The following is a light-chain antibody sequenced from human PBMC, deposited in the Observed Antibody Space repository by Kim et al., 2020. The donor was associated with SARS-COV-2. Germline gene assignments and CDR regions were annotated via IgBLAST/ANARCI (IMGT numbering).Light chain of an antibody. CDR1: QHINTY. CDR3: QQYEDLPYT. J-gene: IGKJ2*01. CDR2: GAS. Sequence: DIQMTQSPSSLSASVGDRVTITCQASQHINTYLNWFQQKPGKAPYLLIHGASTLEVGVPSRFTGSGSGTDFTFTIDSLQPEDVGTYYCQQYEDLPYTFGRGTKLEI. V-gene: IGKV1-33*01.